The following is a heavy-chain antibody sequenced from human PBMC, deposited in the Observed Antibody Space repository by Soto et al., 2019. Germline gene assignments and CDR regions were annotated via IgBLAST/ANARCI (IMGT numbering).Heavy chain of an antibody. Sequence: LSLTCTVLGGSISSYYWSWIRQPPGKGLEWVSYISSSTIFYADSVKGRFTISRDNSKNTLYLQMNSLRAEDTAVYYCAKGSLWFGELSDYWGQGTLVTVSS. CDR1: GGSISSYY. D-gene: IGHD3-10*01. CDR2: ISSSTI. V-gene: IGHV3-11*01. J-gene: IGHJ4*02. CDR3: AKGSLWFGELSDY.